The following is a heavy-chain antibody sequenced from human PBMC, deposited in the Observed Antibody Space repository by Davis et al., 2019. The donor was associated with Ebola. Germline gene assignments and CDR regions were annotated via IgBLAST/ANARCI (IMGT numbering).Heavy chain of an antibody. CDR1: GFTFSSYA. CDR2: ISYDGSNK. Sequence: GGSLRLSCAASGFTFSSYAMHWVRQAPGKGLEWVAVISYDGSNKYYADSVKGRFTISRDNSKNTLYLQMNSLRAEDTAVYYCANDIGYSSSWLGNYWGQGTLVTVSS. CDR3: ANDIGYSSSWLGNY. D-gene: IGHD6-13*01. V-gene: IGHV3-30-3*02. J-gene: IGHJ4*02.